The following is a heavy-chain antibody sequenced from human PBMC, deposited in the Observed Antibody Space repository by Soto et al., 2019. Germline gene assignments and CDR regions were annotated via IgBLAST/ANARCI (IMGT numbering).Heavy chain of an antibody. Sequence: ASVKVSCKASGGTFSSYAISWVRQAPGQGLEWMGGIIPIFGTANYAQKFQGRVTITADESTSTAYMELSSLRSEDTAVYYCARPVYYYASSGYYSYAFDLWGQGTMVTVSS. D-gene: IGHD3-22*01. CDR2: IIPIFGTA. CDR3: ARPVYYYASSGYYSYAFDL. V-gene: IGHV1-69*13. CDR1: GGTFSSYA. J-gene: IGHJ3*01.